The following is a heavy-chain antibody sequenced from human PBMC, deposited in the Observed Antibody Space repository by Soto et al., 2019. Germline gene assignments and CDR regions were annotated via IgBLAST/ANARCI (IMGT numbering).Heavy chain of an antibody. D-gene: IGHD6-13*01. Sequence: QVQLVQSGAEVKKPGASVKVSCKASGYTFTSYGISWVRQAPGQGLEWMGWISAYNGNTNYAQKRQGRVTMTTDTSRTTAYMELRGLRSDDTAVYYCASEEAAGSVDYWGQGPLVTFSS. J-gene: IGHJ4*02. CDR2: ISAYNGNT. V-gene: IGHV1-18*01. CDR1: GYTFTSYG. CDR3: ASEEAAGSVDY.